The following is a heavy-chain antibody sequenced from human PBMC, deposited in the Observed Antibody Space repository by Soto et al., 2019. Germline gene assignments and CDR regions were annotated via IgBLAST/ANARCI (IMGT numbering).Heavy chain of an antibody. Sequence: GGSLILSCVASEFTFSKYWMHWVRQAPGKGLVWVSRINMDGTKTAYADSVEGRFTISRDDAKNSMYLQMNSLRAEDTAVYYCAREIGNRLPYGPVDYWGQGTLVTVSS. D-gene: IGHD3-10*01. CDR1: EFTFSKYW. CDR3: AREIGNRLPYGPVDY. J-gene: IGHJ4*02. CDR2: INMDGTKT. V-gene: IGHV3-74*01.